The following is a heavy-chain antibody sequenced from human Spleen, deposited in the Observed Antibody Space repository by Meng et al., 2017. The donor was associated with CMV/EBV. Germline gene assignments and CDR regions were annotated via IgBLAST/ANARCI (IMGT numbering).Heavy chain of an antibody. Sequence: AWMSWVRQAPGKGLEWVGRIKSKTDGGTTDYAAPVKGRFTISRDDSKNTLYLQMNSLKTEDTAVYYCTTDRLVVPAAIPVEYFQHWGQGTLVTVSS. CDR2: IKSKTDGGTT. V-gene: IGHV3-15*01. CDR3: TTDRLVVPAAIPVEYFQH. J-gene: IGHJ1*01. CDR1: AW. D-gene: IGHD2-2*02.